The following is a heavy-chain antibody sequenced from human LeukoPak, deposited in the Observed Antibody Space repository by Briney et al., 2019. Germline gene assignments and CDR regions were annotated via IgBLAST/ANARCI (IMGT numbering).Heavy chain of an antibody. J-gene: IGHJ4*02. CDR1: AYSFTVYF. CDR3: ARGYYDRGSLYYFDY. V-gene: IGHV1-2*02. D-gene: IGHD3-22*01. CDR2: INPNSGGT. Sequence: ASVRVSCKASAYSFTVYFMHWVRQAPGQGLEWMGWINPNSGGTNYAQKFQGRVTMTRDTSISTAYMELSGLTSDDTAVYYCARGYYDRGSLYYFDYWGQGTLVTVSS.